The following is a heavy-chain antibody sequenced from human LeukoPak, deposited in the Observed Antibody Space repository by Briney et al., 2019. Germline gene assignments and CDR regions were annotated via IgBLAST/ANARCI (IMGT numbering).Heavy chain of an antibody. CDR1: GFTFSSYA. Sequence: GGSLRLSCAASGFTFSSYAMSWVRQAPGKGLEWVSAISGSGGSTYYADSVKGRFTISRDNSKNTLYLQMNSLRAEDTAVYYCAKDSGTIFGVVPDAFDIWGQGTMVTVSS. D-gene: IGHD3-3*01. CDR3: AKDSGTIFGVVPDAFDI. V-gene: IGHV3-23*01. CDR2: ISGSGGST. J-gene: IGHJ3*02.